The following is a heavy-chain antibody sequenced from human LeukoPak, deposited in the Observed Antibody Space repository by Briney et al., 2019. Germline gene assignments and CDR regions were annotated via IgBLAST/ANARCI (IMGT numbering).Heavy chain of an antibody. CDR3: AKGYCSSSSCYSYAFDI. Sequence: SGGSLRLSCAASGFTFSTYWMSWVRQAPGKGLGWVAVISYDGSNKYYADSVKGRFTISRDNSKNTLFLQMNSLRAEDTAVYYCAKGYCSSSSCYSYAFDIWGQGTVVTVSS. CDR1: GFTFSTYW. CDR2: ISYDGSNK. J-gene: IGHJ3*02. D-gene: IGHD2-2*01. V-gene: IGHV3-30*18.